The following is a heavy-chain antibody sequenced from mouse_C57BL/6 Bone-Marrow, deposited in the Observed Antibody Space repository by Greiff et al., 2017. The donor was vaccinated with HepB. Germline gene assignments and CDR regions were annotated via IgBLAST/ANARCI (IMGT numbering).Heavy chain of an antibody. CDR3: ARPNDGYYFDY. D-gene: IGHD2-3*01. Sequence: QVQLQQPGAELVMPGASVKLSCKASGYTFTSYWMHWVKQRPGQGLEWIGEIDPSDSYTSYNQKFKGKSTLTVDKSSSTAYMQLSSLTSEDSAVYYCARPNDGYYFDYWGQGTTLTVSS. J-gene: IGHJ2*01. CDR2: IDPSDSYT. CDR1: GYTFTSYW. V-gene: IGHV1-69*01.